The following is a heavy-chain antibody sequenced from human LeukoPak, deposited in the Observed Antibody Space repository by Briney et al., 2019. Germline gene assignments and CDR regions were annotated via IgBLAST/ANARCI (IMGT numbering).Heavy chain of an antibody. CDR2: IYYSGST. Sequence: PSETLSLTCSVSGGSISSSSSYWGCIRQAPGRGLEWIANIYYSGSTYYSPSLKSRVTISVDTSKNQFSLKLNSVTAADTAVYYCARQFYESRSPHAKYFQQWDQGTLVTVSS. J-gene: IGHJ1*01. D-gene: IGHD3-22*01. CDR3: ARQFYESRSPHAKYFQQ. CDR1: GGSISSSSSY. V-gene: IGHV4-39*01.